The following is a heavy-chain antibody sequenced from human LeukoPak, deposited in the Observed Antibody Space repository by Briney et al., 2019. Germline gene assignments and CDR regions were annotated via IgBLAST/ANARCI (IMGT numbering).Heavy chain of an antibody. CDR1: GYTFTSYG. CDR2: ISAYNGNT. D-gene: IGHD4-23*01. CDR3: ARIFLSVVAPKRWFDP. J-gene: IGHJ5*02. Sequence: ASVKVSCKASGYTFTSYGISWVRQAPGQGLEWMGWISAYNGNTNYAQKLQGRVTMTTDTSTSTAYMELRSLRSDDTAVYYCARIFLSVVAPKRWFDPLGPGNPGHRLL. V-gene: IGHV1-18*01.